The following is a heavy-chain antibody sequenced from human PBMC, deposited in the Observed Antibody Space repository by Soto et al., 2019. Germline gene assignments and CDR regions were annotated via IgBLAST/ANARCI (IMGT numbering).Heavy chain of an antibody. CDR2: ISHDGSKK. J-gene: IGHJ5*02. Sequence: GGSLRLSCAASGFTFSTHGMHWVRQAPGKGPEWVAVISHDGSKKYYVESVEGRFSISRDNSKSIVHLQMNNVRTEDTAVYYCAKDKGPYYDFWSGQRWFDPWGQGTLVTVSS. V-gene: IGHV3-30*18. CDR1: GFTFSTHG. CDR3: AKDKGPYYDFWSGQRWFDP. D-gene: IGHD3-3*01.